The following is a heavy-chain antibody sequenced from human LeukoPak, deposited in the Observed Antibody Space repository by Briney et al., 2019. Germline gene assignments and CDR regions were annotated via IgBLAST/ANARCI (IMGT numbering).Heavy chain of an antibody. CDR3: ARDQLWIGEGSYYYYMDV. CDR2: ISSTGNNK. Sequence: PGGSLRLSCVGSGFTFSSFEMNWVRQAPGKGLEWVSYISSTGNNKYYADSVKGRFTISRDNAKNSLYLQMNSLRAEDTAVYYCARDQLWIGEGSYYYYMDVWGKGTTVTISS. J-gene: IGHJ6*03. V-gene: IGHV3-48*03. CDR1: GFTFSSFE. D-gene: IGHD3-10*01.